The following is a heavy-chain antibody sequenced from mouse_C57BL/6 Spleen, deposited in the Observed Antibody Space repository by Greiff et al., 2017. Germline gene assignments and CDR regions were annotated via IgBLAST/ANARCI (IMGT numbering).Heavy chain of an antibody. V-gene: IGHV1-62-2*01. CDR1: GYTFTEYT. J-gene: IGHJ4*01. CDR3: ARHEDYYYAMAY. CDR2: FYPGSGSI. Sequence: QVQLQQPGAELVRPGSSVKLSCKASGYTFTEYTIHWVKQRSGQGLAWIGWFYPGSGSITYNEKFKDKATLTADHSSSTVYMELSRLTSEDSAVYICARHEDYYYAMAYWGQGTSVTVSS.